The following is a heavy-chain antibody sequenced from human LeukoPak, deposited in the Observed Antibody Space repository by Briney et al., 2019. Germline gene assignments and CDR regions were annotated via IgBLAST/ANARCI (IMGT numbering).Heavy chain of an antibody. CDR3: ARQFSYYDILTGYLPAHFDY. J-gene: IGHJ4*02. D-gene: IGHD3-9*01. Sequence: SETLSLTCTVSGGSVSGYYWSWIRQPPGGGLEWIGYIYHTGHTHYNASLKGRVTMSMDTSQSQISLRMSSMTAADTAVYYCARQFSYYDILTGYLPAHFDYWGQGTLVTVSS. CDR2: IYHTGHT. CDR1: GGSVSGYY. V-gene: IGHV4-59*08.